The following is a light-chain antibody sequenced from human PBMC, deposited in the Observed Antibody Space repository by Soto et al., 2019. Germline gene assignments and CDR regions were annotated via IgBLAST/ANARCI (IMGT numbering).Light chain of an antibody. Sequence: EIVLTQSPGTLSLSPGERATLSCRASRTVTSNYLAWYQQKPGQAPRLLMYGASSRATGVPDRFSGSGSGTDFTLTISRLQPEDFAVYYCQQYDNSPWTFGQGTKVDIK. CDR2: GAS. CDR1: RTVTSNY. CDR3: QQYDNSPWT. V-gene: IGKV3-20*01. J-gene: IGKJ1*01.